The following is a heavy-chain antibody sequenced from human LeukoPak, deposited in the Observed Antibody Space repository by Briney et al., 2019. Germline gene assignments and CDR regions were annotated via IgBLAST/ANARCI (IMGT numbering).Heavy chain of an antibody. V-gene: IGHV4-31*03. CDR3: ARNFEI. CDR1: GGSISSCNYY. Sequence: TLSPTCTVSGGSISSCNYYWNWIRHHPGKGLEGIGNIHYSAITYYNTSRKSRVTISVNTSHNQFSLKLSSVTAADTAVYYCARNFEIWGEGKMVTVSS. CDR2: IHYSAIT. J-gene: IGHJ3*02.